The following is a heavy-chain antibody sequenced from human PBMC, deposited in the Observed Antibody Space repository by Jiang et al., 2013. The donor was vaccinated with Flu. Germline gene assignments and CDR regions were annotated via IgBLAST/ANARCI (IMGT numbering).Heavy chain of an antibody. J-gene: IGHJ6*02. CDR2: IRYDGSNK. V-gene: IGHV3-30*02. CDR3: AKAIVATPYYYYGMDV. Sequence: SGGGVVQPGGPVRLSCAASGFTFSSYGMHWVRQAPGKGLEWVAFIRYDGSNKYYADSVKGRFTISRDNSKNTLYLQMNSLRAEDTAVYYCAKAIVATPYYYYGMDVWGQGTTVTVSS. D-gene: IGHD5-12*01. CDR1: GFTFSSYG.